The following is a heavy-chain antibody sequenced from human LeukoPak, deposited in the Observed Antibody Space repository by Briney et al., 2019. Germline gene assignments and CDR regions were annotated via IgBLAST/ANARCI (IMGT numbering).Heavy chain of an antibody. CDR2: INPSIASI. CDR3: ASEWRIQFYLPDY. CDR1: GGTFSSYA. V-gene: IGHV1-69*04. D-gene: IGHD5-18*01. J-gene: IGHJ4*02. Sequence: SVNVSCKASGGTFSSYAISWVRQAPGQGLEWMGIINPSIASIKYARKFQRRVTLTSDTSTSTVYMELSDLRSADTAVYYCASEWRIQFYLPDYWGQGTLVTVSS.